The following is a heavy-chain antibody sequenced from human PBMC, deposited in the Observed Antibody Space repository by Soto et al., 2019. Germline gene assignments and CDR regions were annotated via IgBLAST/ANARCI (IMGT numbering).Heavy chain of an antibody. Sequence: GGSLRLSCAASGFTFSSYAMSWVRQAPGKGLEWVSAISGSGGSTYYADSVKGRFTISRDNSKNTLYLQMNSLRAEDTAVYYCAKVTYYDILTGYYSGIDYWGQGTLVTVSS. J-gene: IGHJ4*02. D-gene: IGHD3-9*01. CDR3: AKVTYYDILTGYYSGIDY. CDR1: GFTFSSYA. V-gene: IGHV3-23*01. CDR2: ISGSGGST.